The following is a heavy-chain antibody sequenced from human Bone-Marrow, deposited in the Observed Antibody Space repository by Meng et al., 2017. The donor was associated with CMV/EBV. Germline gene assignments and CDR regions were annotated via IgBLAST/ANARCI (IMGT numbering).Heavy chain of an antibody. CDR2: INHSGST. D-gene: IGHD3-3*01. CDR1: GGSFSGYY. CDR3: ARGLNDFWSGYYVYY. V-gene: IGHV4-34*01. Sequence: SETLSLTCAVYGGSFSGYYWSWIRQPPGKGLEWIGEINHSGSTNYNPSLKSRVTISVDTFKNQFSLKLRYVTAADTAVYYCARGLNDFWSGYYVYYWGQGTLVTVSS. J-gene: IGHJ4*02.